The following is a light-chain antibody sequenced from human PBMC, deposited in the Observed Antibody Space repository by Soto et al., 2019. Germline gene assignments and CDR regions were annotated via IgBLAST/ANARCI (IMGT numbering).Light chain of an antibody. Sequence: DIKMTQSPSTLSASVGDRVTITSRASQSISSWLAWYQQKPGKAPKLLIYKASSLESGVPSRFSGSGSGTEFTLTISSLQPDDFATYYCQQYNSYWTFGQGTKVEIK. CDR2: KAS. J-gene: IGKJ1*01. CDR1: QSISSW. V-gene: IGKV1-5*03. CDR3: QQYNSYWT.